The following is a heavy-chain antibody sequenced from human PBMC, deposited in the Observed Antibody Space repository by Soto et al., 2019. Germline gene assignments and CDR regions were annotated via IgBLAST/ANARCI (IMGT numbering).Heavy chain of an antibody. CDR2: ISSSSSTI. D-gene: IGHD2-2*01. CDR3: ARDVHCSTRCYYYYYGMDV. CDR1: GFTFSSYS. Sequence: RLSCAASGFTFSSYSMNWVRQAPGKGLEWVSYISSSSSTIYYADSVKGRFTISRDNAKNSLYLQMNSLRDEDTAVYYCARDVHCSTRCYYYYYGMDVWGQGTTVTVYS. V-gene: IGHV3-48*02. J-gene: IGHJ6*02.